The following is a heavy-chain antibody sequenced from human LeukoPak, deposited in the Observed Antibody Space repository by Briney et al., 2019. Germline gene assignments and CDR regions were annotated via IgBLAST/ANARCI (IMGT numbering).Heavy chain of an antibody. CDR3: ARGTVGYCSGGSCQGWFDP. J-gene: IGHJ5*02. V-gene: IGHV4-34*01. CDR1: GGSFSGYY. D-gene: IGHD2-15*01. CDR2: INHSGST. Sequence: SETLSLTCAVYGGSFSGYYWSWIRQPPGKGLEWIGEINHSGSTNCNPSLKSRVTISIDTSKNQFSLKLSSVTAADTAVYYCARGTVGYCSGGSCQGWFDPWGQGTLVTVSS.